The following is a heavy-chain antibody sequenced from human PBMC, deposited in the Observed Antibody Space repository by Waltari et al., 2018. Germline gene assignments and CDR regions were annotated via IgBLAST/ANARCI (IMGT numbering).Heavy chain of an antibody. CDR1: GGSISSSSYY. CDR3: ARGSVATSFDY. Sequence: QLQLQESGPGLVKPSETLSLTCTFSGGSISSSSYYWGWIRQPPGKGLEWIGSIYYSGSTYYNPSLKSRVTISVDTSKNQFSLKLSSVTAADTAVYYCARGSVATSFDYWGQGTLVTVSS. V-gene: IGHV4-39*01. CDR2: IYYSGST. J-gene: IGHJ4*02. D-gene: IGHD5-12*01.